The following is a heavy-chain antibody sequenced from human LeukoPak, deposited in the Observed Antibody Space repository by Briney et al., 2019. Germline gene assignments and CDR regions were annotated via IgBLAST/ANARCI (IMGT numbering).Heavy chain of an antibody. CDR1: GGSISSYY. CDR2: ISYSGST. V-gene: IGHV4-59*08. J-gene: IGHJ3*02. CDR3: ASDGDSSGYQDGFDI. Sequence: SETLSLTCTVSGGSISSYYWSWIRQPPGKGLEWIGYISYSGSTNYNPSLKSRVTISIDTSKNQFSLKLGSVTAADTAVFYCASDGDSSGYQDGFDIWGQGTMVTVSS. D-gene: IGHD3-22*01.